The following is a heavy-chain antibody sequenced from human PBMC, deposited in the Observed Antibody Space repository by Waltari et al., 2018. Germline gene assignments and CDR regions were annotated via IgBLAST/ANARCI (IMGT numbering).Heavy chain of an antibody. J-gene: IGHJ4*02. Sequence: EVQLLESGETLVQTGGYLRLSCAASGFIFSDYVMSWVRQAPGKGLEWVSTISGRGDTTYYIDSVKGRFIISRDNSRNTLYLQMNSLRAEDTAIYYCAKGRYYGSGSYLNSFDYWGQGTLVTVSS. CDR3: AKGRYYGSGSYLNSFDY. D-gene: IGHD3-10*01. CDR1: GFIFSDYV. V-gene: IGHV3-23*01. CDR2: ISGRGDTT.